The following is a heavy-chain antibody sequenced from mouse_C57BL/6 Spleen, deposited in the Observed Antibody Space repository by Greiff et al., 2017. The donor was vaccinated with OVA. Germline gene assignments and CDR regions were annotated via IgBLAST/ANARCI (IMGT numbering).Heavy chain of an antibody. D-gene: IGHD1-1*01. J-gene: IGHJ2*01. CDR2: IRNKANSYTT. CDR1: GFTFTDYY. Sequence: DVKLVESGGGLVQPGGSLSLSCAASGFTFTDYYMSWVRQPPGKALEWLGFIRNKANSYTTEYSASVNGRFTISRDNYQGIFSLTMNALRAEDSATYNCARYDYGSRCDYWGKGTTRTVSS. CDR3: ARYDYGSRCDY. V-gene: IGHV7-3*01.